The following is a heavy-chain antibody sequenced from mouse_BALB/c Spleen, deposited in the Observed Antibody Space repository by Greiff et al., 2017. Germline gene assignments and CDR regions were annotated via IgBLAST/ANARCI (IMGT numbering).Heavy chain of an antibody. D-gene: IGHD2-10*02. CDR3: ARTGYGNLFAY. CDR1: GYTFSSYW. Sequence: VQLQQSGAELMKPGASVKISCKATGYTFSSYWIEWVKQRPGHGLEWIGEILPGSGSTNYNEKFKGKATFTADTSSNTAYMQLSSMTSEDSAVYYCARTGYGNLFAYWGQGTLVTVSA. J-gene: IGHJ3*01. CDR2: ILPGSGST. V-gene: IGHV1-9*01.